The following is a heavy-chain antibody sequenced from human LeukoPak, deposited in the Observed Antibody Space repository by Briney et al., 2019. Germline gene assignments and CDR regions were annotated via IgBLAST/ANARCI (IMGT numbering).Heavy chain of an antibody. J-gene: IGHJ4*02. CDR2: IHPIDSET. V-gene: IGHV5-51*01. D-gene: IGHD1-7*01. CDR1: IYRFNNFW. Sequence: GESLKISCKSSIYRFNNFWIGWVRQRPGKGLEWMGNIHPIDSETMYSPSFEGQVTISADKSITTAYLQWSSLRASDTAIYYCATWTYSHWFDYWAWELWSPSPQ. CDR3: ATWTYSHWFDY.